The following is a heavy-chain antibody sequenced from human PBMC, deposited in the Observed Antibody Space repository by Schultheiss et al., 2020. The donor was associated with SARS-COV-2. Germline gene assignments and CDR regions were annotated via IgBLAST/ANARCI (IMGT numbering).Heavy chain of an antibody. CDR3: AKGWRGKKDTAMDY. CDR2: ISWDGGST. V-gene: IGHV3-43D*03. Sequence: GGSLRLSCAASGFTFDDYAMHWVRQAPGKGLEWVSLISWDGGSTYYADSVKGRFTISRDNSKNSLYLQMNSLRAEDTALYYCAKGWRGKKDTAMDYWGQGTLVTVSS. CDR1: GFTFDDYA. J-gene: IGHJ4*02. D-gene: IGHD5-18*01.